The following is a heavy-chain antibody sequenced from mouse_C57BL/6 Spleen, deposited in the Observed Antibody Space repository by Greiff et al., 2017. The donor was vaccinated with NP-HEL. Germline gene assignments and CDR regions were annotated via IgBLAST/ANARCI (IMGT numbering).Heavy chain of an antibody. V-gene: IGHV1-82*01. CDR2: IYPGDGGT. Sequence: QVQLQQSGPELVKPGASVKLSCKASGYAFSSSWMNWVKQRPGKGLEWIGRIYPGDGGTNYNGKFKGKATLTADKSSSTAYMQLSSLTSEDSAVYYCARYGYDEGYAMDYWGQGTSVTVSS. D-gene: IGHD2-2*01. J-gene: IGHJ4*01. CDR1: GYAFSSSW. CDR3: ARYGYDEGYAMDY.